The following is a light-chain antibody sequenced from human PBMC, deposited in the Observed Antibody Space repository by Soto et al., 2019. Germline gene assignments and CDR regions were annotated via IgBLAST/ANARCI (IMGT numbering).Light chain of an antibody. V-gene: IGKV4-1*01. CDR1: QSVLYSSNNKNY. Sequence: DIVMTQSPDSLAVSLGERATINCKSSQSVLYSSNNKNYLDWYQQKPGQPPKLLIYWASTRESGVPDRFSGIWSGTDFTLTISSLQAEDVAVYYCQQYYSTPPYTFGQGTKLEIK. CDR2: WAS. CDR3: QQYYSTPPYT. J-gene: IGKJ2*01.